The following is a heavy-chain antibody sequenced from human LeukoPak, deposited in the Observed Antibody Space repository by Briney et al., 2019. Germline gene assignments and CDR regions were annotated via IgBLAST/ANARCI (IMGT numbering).Heavy chain of an antibody. V-gene: IGHV3-48*01. CDR2: ISSSSSTI. Sequence: GGSLRLSCAASGFSFSSYSMNWVRQAPGKGLEWVSYISSSSSTIYYADSVKGRFTISRDNAKNSLYLQMNSLRADDTGVYYCARTGIAVAAPGSYWGQGTLVTVSS. J-gene: IGHJ4*02. D-gene: IGHD6-13*01. CDR3: ARTGIAVAAPGSY. CDR1: GFSFSSYS.